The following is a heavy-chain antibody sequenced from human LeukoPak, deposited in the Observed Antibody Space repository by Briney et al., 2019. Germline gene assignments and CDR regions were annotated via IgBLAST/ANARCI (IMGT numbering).Heavy chain of an antibody. V-gene: IGHV3-66*01. J-gene: IGHJ6*02. CDR2: IYSGGST. D-gene: IGHD3-22*01. CDR3: ARDRQPYYYDSSAGGYGMDV. Sequence: GGSLRLSCAASGFTVSSNYMSWVRQAPGKGLEWVSVIYSGGSTYYADSVEGRFTISRDNSKNTLYLQMNSLRAEDTAVYYCARDRQPYYYDSSAGGYGMDVWGQGTTVTVSS. CDR1: GFTVSSNY.